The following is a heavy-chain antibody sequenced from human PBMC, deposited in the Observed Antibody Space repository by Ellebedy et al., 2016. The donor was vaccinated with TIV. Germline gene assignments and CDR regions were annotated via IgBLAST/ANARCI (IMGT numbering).Heavy chain of an antibody. V-gene: IGHV4-31*03. D-gene: IGHD2-8*02. CDR2: IYYSGST. Sequence: SETLSLXXTVSGGSISRGGYYWSWIRQYPGKGLEWIGYIYYSGSTSYHPSLKSRVTISIDTSKNQFSLKLSSVTAADTAVYYCATGQVWGQGTLVTVSS. CDR3: ATGQV. CDR1: GGSISRGGYY. J-gene: IGHJ4*02.